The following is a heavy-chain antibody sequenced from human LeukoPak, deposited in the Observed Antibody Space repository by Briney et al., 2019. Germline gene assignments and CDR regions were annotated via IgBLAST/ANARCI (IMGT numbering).Heavy chain of an antibody. Sequence: GGSLRLSCAASGFTFSGSAMHWVRQASGKGLEWVSLISGDGGGTYYTDSVRGRFTIFRDNSKNSLYLQMNGLTTEDTALYYCAKESDAFDLWGQGTMVSVSS. J-gene: IGHJ3*01. V-gene: IGHV3-43*02. CDR2: ISGDGGGT. CDR3: AKESDAFDL. CDR1: GFTFSGSA.